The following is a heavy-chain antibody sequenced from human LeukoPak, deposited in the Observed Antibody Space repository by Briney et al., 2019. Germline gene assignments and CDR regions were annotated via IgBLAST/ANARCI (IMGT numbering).Heavy chain of an antibody. J-gene: IGHJ5*02. V-gene: IGHV3-23*03. CDR1: GFDFSSYA. D-gene: IGHD1-26*01. Sequence: GGSLRLSCAASGFDFSSYAVSWVRQAPGKGLEWVSVIYSGGSTYYADSVKGRFTISRDNSKNTLYLQMNSLRAEDTAVYYCAKDKQGGSYWFDPWGQGTLVTVSS. CDR2: IYSGGST. CDR3: AKDKQGGSYWFDP.